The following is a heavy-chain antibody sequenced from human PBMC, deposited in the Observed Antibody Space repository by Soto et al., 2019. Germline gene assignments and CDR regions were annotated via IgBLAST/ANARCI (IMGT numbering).Heavy chain of an antibody. CDR1: GFTFSSYG. CDR3: AKDVSIAAAGTLDY. J-gene: IGHJ4*02. D-gene: IGHD6-13*01. V-gene: IGHV3-30*18. CDR2: ISYDGSNK. Sequence: VGSLRLSCAASGFTFSSYGMHWVRQAPGKGLEWVAVISYDGSNKYYADSVKGRFTISRDNSKNTLYLQMNSLRAEDTAVYYCAKDVSIAAAGTLDYWGQGTLVPSPQ.